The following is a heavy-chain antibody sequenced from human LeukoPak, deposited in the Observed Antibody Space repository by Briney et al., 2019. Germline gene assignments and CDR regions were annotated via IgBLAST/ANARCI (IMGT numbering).Heavy chain of an antibody. D-gene: IGHD1-26*01. J-gene: IGHJ4*02. CDR2: IYHSGST. CDR1: GYSISSGYY. CDR3: ASGSYYFDY. V-gene: IGHV4-38-2*01. Sequence: SSETLSLTCAVSGYSISSGYYWGWIRQPPGKGLEWIGSIYHSGSTYYNPSLKSRVTISVDTSKNQFSLKLSSVTAADTAVYYCASGSYYFDYWGQGTLVTVSS.